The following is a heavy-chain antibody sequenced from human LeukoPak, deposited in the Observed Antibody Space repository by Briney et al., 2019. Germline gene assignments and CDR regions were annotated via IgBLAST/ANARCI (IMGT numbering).Heavy chain of an antibody. D-gene: IGHD3-10*01. J-gene: IGHJ5*01. CDR2: IYYSGST. CDR3: ATIAVVRGRNSFDS. V-gene: IGHV4-34*01. Sequence: SETLSLTCAVYGGSFSGYYWSWIRQPPGKGLEWIGNIYYSGSTYYNPSLKSRVTISVDTSKNQFSLKLSSVTAADTAVYYCATIAVVRGRNSFDSWGQGTLVTVSS. CDR1: GGSFSGYY.